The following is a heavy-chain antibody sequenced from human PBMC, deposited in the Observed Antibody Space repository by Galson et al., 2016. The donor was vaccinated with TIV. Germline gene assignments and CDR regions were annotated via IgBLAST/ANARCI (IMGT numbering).Heavy chain of an antibody. D-gene: IGHD3-10*01. Sequence: SGKASGYTFTRYYMHWMRPAPGQGLEWMGVIDPSGGSTTYAQKFQGRVTMTRDTSTSTVYMELSSLTSEDTAVYYCATYGSGRQASFDFWGQGTLVTVSS. CDR1: GYTFTRYY. V-gene: IGHV1-46*03. J-gene: IGHJ4*02. CDR3: ATYGSGRQASFDF. CDR2: IDPSGGST.